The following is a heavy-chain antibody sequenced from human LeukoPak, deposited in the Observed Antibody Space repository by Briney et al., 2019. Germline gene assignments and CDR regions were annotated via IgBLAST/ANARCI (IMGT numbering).Heavy chain of an antibody. D-gene: IGHD6-13*01. J-gene: IGHJ4*02. Sequence: PSETLSLTCTVSGGSISSYYWSWIRQPPGKGLEWIGYIYYSGSTYYNPSLKSRVTISVDRSKNQFSLKLSSVTAADTAVYYCASFNWQQLVFDYWGQGTLVTVSS. V-gene: IGHV4-59*12. CDR2: IYYSGST. CDR1: GGSISSYY. CDR3: ASFNWQQLVFDY.